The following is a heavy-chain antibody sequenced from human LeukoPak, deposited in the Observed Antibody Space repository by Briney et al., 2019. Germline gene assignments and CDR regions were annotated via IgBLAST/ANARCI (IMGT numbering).Heavy chain of an antibody. CDR2: ISYDGSNK. CDR1: GFTFSSYG. Sequence: GGSLRLSCAASGFTFSSYGMDWVRQAPGEGLEWGAVISYDGSNKYYADSGKGRFTISRDNSKNTLYLQMNSLRAEDTAVYYCARVSSGWYGDFDYWGQGTLVTVSS. V-gene: IGHV3-30*03. J-gene: IGHJ4*02. CDR3: ARVSSGWYGDFDY. D-gene: IGHD6-19*01.